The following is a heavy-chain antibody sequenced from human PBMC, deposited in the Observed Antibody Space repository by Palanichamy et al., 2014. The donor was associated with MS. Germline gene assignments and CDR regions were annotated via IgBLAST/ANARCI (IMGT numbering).Heavy chain of an antibody. V-gene: IGHV4-38-2*02. CDR1: GYSINSGYN. CDR2: IFHSGNT. Sequence: QVQLQESGPGLVKPSETLSLTCTVSGYSINSGYNWGWIRQPPGKGLEWIGSIFHSGNTYYSPSLKSRVAISVDTSKNQFSLKLSSLTAADTAVYYCARVSGGSGTDYLYYYYGMDVWGQGTPVTVPS. CDR3: ARVSGGSGTDYLYYYYGMDV. D-gene: IGHD3-10*01. J-gene: IGHJ6*02.